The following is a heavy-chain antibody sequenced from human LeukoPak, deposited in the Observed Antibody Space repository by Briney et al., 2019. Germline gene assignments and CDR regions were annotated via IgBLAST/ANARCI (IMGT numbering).Heavy chain of an antibody. D-gene: IGHD6-19*01. V-gene: IGHV4-38-2*02. J-gene: IGHJ6*03. CDR1: GYSISSGYY. Sequence: SETLSLTCSVSGYSISSGYYWGWIRQPPGMGLEWIVNIYHGGSTYYNPSLESRVTISVDTSKNQFSLKLSSVTAADTAVYYCARRIAVALSDYYYYYMDVWGKGTTVTVSS. CDR3: ARRIAVALSDYYYYYMDV. CDR2: IYHGGST.